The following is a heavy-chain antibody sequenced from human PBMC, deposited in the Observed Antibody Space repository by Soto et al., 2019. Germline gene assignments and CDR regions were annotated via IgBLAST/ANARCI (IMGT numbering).Heavy chain of an antibody. CDR1: GFTFNTYA. V-gene: IGHV3-30-3*01. D-gene: IGHD3-22*01. CDR2: ISYDGSNK. J-gene: IGHJ4*02. CDR3: ARVSRAMIVVVITVSFDY. Sequence: GGSLRLSCAASGFTFNTYAMHWVRQAPGKGLAWVAVISYDGSNKYYADSVKGRFTISRDNSKNTLYLQMNSLRAEDTAVYYCARVSRAMIVVVITVSFDYWGQGTLVTVSS.